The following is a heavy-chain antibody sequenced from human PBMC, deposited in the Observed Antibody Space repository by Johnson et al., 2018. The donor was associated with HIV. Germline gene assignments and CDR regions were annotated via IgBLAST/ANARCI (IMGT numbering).Heavy chain of an antibody. J-gene: IGHJ3*01. V-gene: IGHV3-23*04. D-gene: IGHD6-19*01. CDR1: GFTFSSYA. CDR3: ARAGAVGFDF. CDR2: IGGSGGST. Sequence: VQLVESGGGLVQPGGSLRLSCAASGFTFSSYAMTWVRQAPGKGLEWVSGIGGSGGSTYYSDSVKGRFTISRDNSENTLYLQMNSLRADDTAVYYCARAGAVGFDFWGQGTMVTVSP.